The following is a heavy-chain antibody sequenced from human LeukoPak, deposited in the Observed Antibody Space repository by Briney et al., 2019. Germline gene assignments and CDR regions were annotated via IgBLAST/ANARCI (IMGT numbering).Heavy chain of an antibody. D-gene: IGHD2-2*01. CDR3: AKGGGGYCSSTSCKPWDY. V-gene: IGHV3-7*03. CDR1: DFSSSNSW. J-gene: IGHJ4*02. Sequence: GGSLRLSCAASDFSSSNSWMNWVRQAPGKGLEWVASIKQDGSEKYYVDSVRGRFTISRDNAKNSLYLQMNSLRAEDTAVYYCAKGGGGYCSSTSCKPWDYWGQGTLVTVSS. CDR2: IKQDGSEK.